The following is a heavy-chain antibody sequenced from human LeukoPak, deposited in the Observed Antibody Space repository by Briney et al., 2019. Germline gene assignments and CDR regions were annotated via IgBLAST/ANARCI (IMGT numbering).Heavy chain of an antibody. CDR2: ISGDGGST. V-gene: IGHV3-43*02. Sequence: GGSLRLSCAASGFTFDDYAMHWVRQAPGKGLEWVSLISGDGGSTYYADSVKGRFTISRDNSKNSLYLQMNSLRTEDTALYYCEKGGFWSGYYTREEYYYYYDMDVWGKGTTVTVSS. D-gene: IGHD3-3*01. CDR3: EKGGFWSGYYTREEYYYYYDMDV. J-gene: IGHJ6*03. CDR1: GFTFDDYA.